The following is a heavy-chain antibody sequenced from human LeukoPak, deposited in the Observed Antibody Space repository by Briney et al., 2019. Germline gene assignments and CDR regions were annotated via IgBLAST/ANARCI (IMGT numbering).Heavy chain of an antibody. Sequence: SETLSLTCSVSGDSISYFYWSWIRQAAGKGLEWIGRTSSSGNTDYNASLKSRVTMSVDTSKNQLSLKVISVTAADTAVYYCARGGGGAAAGIPGDYYYYMDVWGKGTTVTISS. J-gene: IGHJ6*03. CDR1: GDSISYFY. CDR3: ARGGGGAAAGIPGDYYYYMDV. CDR2: TSSSGNT. V-gene: IGHV4-4*07. D-gene: IGHD6-13*01.